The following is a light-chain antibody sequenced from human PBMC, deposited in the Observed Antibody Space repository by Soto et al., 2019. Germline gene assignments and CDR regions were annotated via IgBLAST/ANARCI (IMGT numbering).Light chain of an antibody. CDR2: GAS. J-gene: IGKJ4*01. CDR1: QGIASN. Sequence: VMTQSPATLSVSPGERVTLSSRASQGIASNLAWYQKKPGQPPRLLIYGASTRATGIPASFSGSESGTEFTLTISSLQSEDFAVYYCQQYNNWPLTFGGGTKVEIK. V-gene: IGKV3-15*01. CDR3: QQYNNWPLT.